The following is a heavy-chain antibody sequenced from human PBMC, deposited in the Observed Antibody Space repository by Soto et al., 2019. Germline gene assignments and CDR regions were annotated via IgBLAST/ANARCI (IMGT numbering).Heavy chain of an antibody. Sequence: SETLSLTCTVSGGSISSSSYYWGWIRQPPGKGLEWIGSIYYSGSTYYNPSLKSRVTISVDTSKNQFSLKLSSVTAEDTAVYYCASTRRDGYNNYYYYYGMDVWGQGTTVTVSS. J-gene: IGHJ6*02. D-gene: IGHD5-12*01. CDR1: GGSISSSSYY. V-gene: IGHV4-39*01. CDR3: ASTRRDGYNNYYYYYGMDV. CDR2: IYYSGST.